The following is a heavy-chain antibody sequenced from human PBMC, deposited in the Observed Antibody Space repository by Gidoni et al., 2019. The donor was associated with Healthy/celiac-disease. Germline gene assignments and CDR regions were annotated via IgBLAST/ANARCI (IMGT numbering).Heavy chain of an antibody. CDR3: ARRFAWTTNWYFDL. V-gene: IGHV4-39*01. CDR1: GGSISSSSYY. CDR2: IYYSGST. J-gene: IGHJ2*01. Sequence: QLQLQESGPGLVKPSATLSLTCTVSGGSISSSSYYWGWIRQPPGKGLEWIGSIYYSGSTYYNPSLKSRVTISVDTSKNQFSLKLSSVTAADTAVYYCARRFAWTTNWYFDLWGRGTLVTVSS. D-gene: IGHD4-17*01.